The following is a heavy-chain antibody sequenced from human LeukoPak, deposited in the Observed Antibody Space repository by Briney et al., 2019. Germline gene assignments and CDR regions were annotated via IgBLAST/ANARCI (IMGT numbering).Heavy chain of an antibody. CDR1: GFTFSSYA. CDR2: ISGSGGST. V-gene: IGHV3-23*01. D-gene: IGHD3-3*01. J-gene: IGHJ4*02. CDR3: AKDPSGLRFLEWLLSLDY. Sequence: GGSLRLSCAASGFTFSSYAMSWVRQAPGKGLEWVSAISGSGGSTYYADSVKGRFTISRDNSKNTLYLQMNSLRAEDTVLYYCAKDPSGLRFLEWLLSLDYWGQGTLVTVSS.